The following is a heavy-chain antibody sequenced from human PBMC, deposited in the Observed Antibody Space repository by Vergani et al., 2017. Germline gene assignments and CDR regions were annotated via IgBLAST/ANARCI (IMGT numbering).Heavy chain of an antibody. CDR1: GGSISSYY. Sequence: QVQLQESGPGLVKPSQTLSLTCTVSGGSISSYYWSWIRQPPWKGLEWIGYIYSSGSPNYHPSLKSRVTISVDTYKNQFSLKLRSVTAADTAVYYCARVYSYGPYYYYMDVWGKGTTVTVSS. CDR3: ARVYSYGPYYYYMDV. D-gene: IGHD5-18*01. J-gene: IGHJ6*03. V-gene: IGHV4-59*01. CDR2: IYSSGSP.